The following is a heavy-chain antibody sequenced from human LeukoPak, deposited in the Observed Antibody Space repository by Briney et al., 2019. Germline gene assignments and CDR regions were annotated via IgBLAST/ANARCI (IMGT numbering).Heavy chain of an antibody. J-gene: IGHJ4*02. CDR3: ARRSRYGSGTLDY. D-gene: IGHD3-10*01. CDR1: GGSIGDYY. V-gene: IGHV4-59*08. Sequence: SETLSLTCTVSGGSIGDYYWSWIRQPPGKGLDYIGYIYDSGSAHYNPSLKSRVTISVDTSKKQFSLKLSSVTAADTAVYYCARRSRYGSGTLDYWAREPWSPSPQ. CDR2: IYDSGSA.